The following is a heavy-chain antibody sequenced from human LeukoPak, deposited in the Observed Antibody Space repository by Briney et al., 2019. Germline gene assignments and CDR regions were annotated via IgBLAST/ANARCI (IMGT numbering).Heavy chain of an antibody. D-gene: IGHD1-26*01. Sequence: SETLSLTCTVSGVSIRSSYYYWGWIRQPPGKGLEWIGSIYDSGSTYYNPSLKSRVTISVDTSKNQFSLRLSSVTAADTALYYCAYSGSYGHLGYWGQGIPVTVSS. J-gene: IGHJ4*02. CDR3: AYSGSYGHLGY. V-gene: IGHV4-39*01. CDR2: IYDSGST. CDR1: GVSIRSSYYY.